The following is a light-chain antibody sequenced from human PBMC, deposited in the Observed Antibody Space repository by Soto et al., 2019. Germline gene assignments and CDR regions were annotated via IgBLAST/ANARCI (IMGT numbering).Light chain of an antibody. V-gene: IGKV4-1*01. CDR1: LRVFYSSTNKNN. CDR3: QQYYTTLAPT. Sequence: DIVMTQSPDSLTVSLGEGATTNGNSSLRVFYSSTNKNNLAWYQLKPGQPPKLLIYWPSTRESGVPDRFSGSGSGTDFTLTISSLQAEDVAVYYCQQYYTTLAPTFGGGTKVEIK. J-gene: IGKJ4*01. CDR2: WPS.